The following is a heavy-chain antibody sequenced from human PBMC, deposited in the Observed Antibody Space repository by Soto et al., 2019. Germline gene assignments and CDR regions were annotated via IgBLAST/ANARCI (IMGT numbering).Heavy chain of an antibody. CDR3: ARESVSGTYRFDS. CDR2: IHDTGRT. Sequence: QVQLQESGPGLLRPSETLSLTCTVSGDSLSTYYWSWIRQPAGERLEWIGRIHDTGRTNYNPSLKSRVTMSVDTYKTQFSLRVNSVTAADTAVYYCARESVSGTYRFDSWGQGTLVTVSS. V-gene: IGHV4-4*07. CDR1: GDSLSTYY. D-gene: IGHD3-16*02. J-gene: IGHJ4*02.